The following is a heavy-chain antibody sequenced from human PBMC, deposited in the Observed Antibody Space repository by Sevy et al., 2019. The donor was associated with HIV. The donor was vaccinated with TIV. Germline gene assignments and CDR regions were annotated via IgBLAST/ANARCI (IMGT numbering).Heavy chain of an antibody. J-gene: IGHJ3*02. V-gene: IGHV3-53*01. Sequence: GGSLRLSCAASGFTVSSDYMSWVRQAPGKGLECVSVIYSGGRTHYADSVKGRFTISRDNPKNTVHLQMNSLRVEDTAGYFCARISDSTAYPDAFDIWGHGTMVTVSS. CDR1: GFTVSSDY. CDR2: IYSGGRT. D-gene: IGHD3-16*01. CDR3: ARISDSTAYPDAFDI.